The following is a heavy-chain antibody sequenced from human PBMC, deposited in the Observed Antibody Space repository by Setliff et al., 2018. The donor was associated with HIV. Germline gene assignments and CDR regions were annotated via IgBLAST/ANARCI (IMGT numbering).Heavy chain of an antibody. V-gene: IGHV4-39*07. CDR2: INYSGST. D-gene: IGHD3-3*01. CDR1: GGSISSSSYY. Sequence: SETLSLTCTVSGGSISSSSYYWGWIRQPPGKGLEWIGSINYSGSTYYNPSLKSRVTRSVDTSKNQFSLKLRSVTAADTAVYYCARALPLEWSHDGFDIWGQGTMVTVSS. CDR3: ARALPLEWSHDGFDI. J-gene: IGHJ3*02.